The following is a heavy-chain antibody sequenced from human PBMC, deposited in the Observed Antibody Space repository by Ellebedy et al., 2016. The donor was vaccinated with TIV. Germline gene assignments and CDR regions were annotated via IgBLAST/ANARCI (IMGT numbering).Heavy chain of an antibody. CDR1: GCSISSGGYY. J-gene: IGHJ5*02. D-gene: IGHD3-22*01. CDR2: IYYSGRS. Sequence: MPSETLSLTCTVSGCSISSGGYYWSWLRQHPGKGLEWIGYIYYSGRSYYNPSLKSRVTISVDTSKNQFSMKLSSVTAADTAVYYCARNYDSSGYEPWGQGTLVTVSS. CDR3: ARNYDSSGYEP. V-gene: IGHV4-31*03.